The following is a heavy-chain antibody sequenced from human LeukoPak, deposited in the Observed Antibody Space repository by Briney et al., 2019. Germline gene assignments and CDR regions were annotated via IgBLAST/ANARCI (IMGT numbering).Heavy chain of an antibody. CDR2: FDPVDSET. CDR1: GSSLSELS. J-gene: IGHJ4*02. D-gene: IGHD6-13*01. V-gene: IGHV1-24*01. Sequence: GASVKVSCKVSGSSLSELSMHWVRQPSGKGLEWMGGFDPVDSETIYSQKFQGRVTMTEDTSTDTAYMELINPTSEDTAVYYCAREVSSSLDYWGQGTLVTVSS. CDR3: AREVSSSLDY.